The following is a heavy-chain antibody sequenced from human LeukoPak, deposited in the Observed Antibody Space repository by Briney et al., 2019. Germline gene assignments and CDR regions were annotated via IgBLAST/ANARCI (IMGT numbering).Heavy chain of an antibody. CDR2: ISWDDGST. Sequence: GGSLRLSCAASGFTFDDYTMHWVRQAPGKGLEWVSLISWDDGSTYYADSVKGRFTISRDNSKNSLYLQMNSLRTEDTALYYCTKGGSYGGYEGSFDYWGQGTLVTVSS. D-gene: IGHD2-21*01. CDR1: GFTFDDYT. CDR3: TKGGSYGGYEGSFDY. V-gene: IGHV3-43*01. J-gene: IGHJ4*02.